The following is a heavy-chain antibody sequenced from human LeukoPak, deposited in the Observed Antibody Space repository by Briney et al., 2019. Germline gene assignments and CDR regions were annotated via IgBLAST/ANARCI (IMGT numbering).Heavy chain of an antibody. D-gene: IGHD1-26*01. J-gene: IGHJ4*02. V-gene: IGHV3-49*04. Sequence: GGSLRLSCTASGFTFGDYDVSWVRQAPGKGLEWVGFIRSKTYGGTTDYAASVKGRFTISRDDSKNIAYLQMNSLRAEDTAVYYCARLVGSIGFDYWGQGTLVTVSS. CDR3: ARLVGSIGFDY. CDR1: GFTFGDYD. CDR2: IRSKTYGGTT.